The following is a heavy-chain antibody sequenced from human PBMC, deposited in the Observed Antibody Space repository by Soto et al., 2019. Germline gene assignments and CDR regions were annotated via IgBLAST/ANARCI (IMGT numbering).Heavy chain of an antibody. CDR3: ASRDPGTSVDY. J-gene: IGHJ4*02. V-gene: IGHV4-4*02. CDR1: GGSFTSNNW. D-gene: IGHD1-7*01. CDR2: IYRTGST. Sequence: SETLSLACAVSGGSFTSNNWWTWVRQPPGQGLEWIGEIYRTGSTNYNPSLKSRVTISLDKSENQFSLKVTSLTAADTAVYYCASRDPGTSVDYWGQGTLVTVSS.